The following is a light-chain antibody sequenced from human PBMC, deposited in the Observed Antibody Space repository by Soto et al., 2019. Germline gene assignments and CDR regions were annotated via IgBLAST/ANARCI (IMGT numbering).Light chain of an antibody. J-gene: IGLJ2*01. CDR2: DVS. CDR1: SSDVGGYNY. Sequence: QSVLTQPASVSGSPGQSITISCTGTSSDVGGYNYVSWYQQHPGKAPKLMIYDVSNRPSGVSNHFSGSKSGKTASLTISGLQAEDEGDYYCRSYTSSSTPVVFDGGTNHTVL. V-gene: IGLV2-14*01. CDR3: RSYTSSSTPVV.